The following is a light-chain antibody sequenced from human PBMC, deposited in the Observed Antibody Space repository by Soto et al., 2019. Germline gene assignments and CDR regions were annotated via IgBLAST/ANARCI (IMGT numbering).Light chain of an antibody. CDR3: QQYYIYPPT. Sequence: TVLTQSPATLSLSPGERATLSCKASQSIGNSLGWFQQKPGQAPRLLIDDAFNRATGIPARFTGSGSGSDFTLTISSLEPEDFGVYYCQQYYIYPPTFGGGTKVEIK. V-gene: IGKV3-11*01. CDR1: QSIGNS. CDR2: DAF. J-gene: IGKJ4*01.